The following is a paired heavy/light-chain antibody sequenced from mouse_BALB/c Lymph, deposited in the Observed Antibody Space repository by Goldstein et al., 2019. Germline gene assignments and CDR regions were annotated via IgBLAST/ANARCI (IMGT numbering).Light chain of an antibody. Sequence: QAVVTQESALTTSPGETVTLTCRSSTGAVTTSNYANWVQEKPDHLFTGLIGGTNNRAPGVPARFSGSLIGDKAALTITGAQTEDEAIYFCALWYSNHWVFGGGTKLTVL. CDR1: TGAVTTSNY. V-gene: IGLV1*01. J-gene: IGLJ1*01. CDR3: ALWYSNHWV. CDR2: GTN.
Heavy chain of an antibody. V-gene: IGHV1S81*02. D-gene: IGHD2-12*01. CDR2: INPSNGRT. CDR1: GYTFTSYW. J-gene: IGHJ4*01. Sequence: QVQLQQPGAELVKPGASVKLSCKASGYTFTSYWMHWVKQRPGQGLEWIGEINPSNGRTNYNEKFKSKATLTVDKSSSTAYMQLSSLTSEDSAVYYCARPYYSHYYAMDYWGQGTSVTVSS. CDR3: ARPYYSHYYAMDY.